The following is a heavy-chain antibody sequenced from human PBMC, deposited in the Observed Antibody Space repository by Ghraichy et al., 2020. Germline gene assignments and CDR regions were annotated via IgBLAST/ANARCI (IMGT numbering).Heavy chain of an antibody. V-gene: IGHV2-5*02. Sequence: SGPTLVKPTQTLTLTCTFSGFSLSTSGVGVGWIRQPPGKALEWLAVIYWDDDKRYRPSLKSRLTITKDTSKNQVVLTLTNMDPVDTATYYCVQHSGSCSSASCYDYTHYGMDVWGQGTTVTVSS. D-gene: IGHD2-2*01. CDR1: GFSLSTSGVG. CDR3: VQHSGSCSSASCYDYTHYGMDV. J-gene: IGHJ6*02. CDR2: IYWDDDK.